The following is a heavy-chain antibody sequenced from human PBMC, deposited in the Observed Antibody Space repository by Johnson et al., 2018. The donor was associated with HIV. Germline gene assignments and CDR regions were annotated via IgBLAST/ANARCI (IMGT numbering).Heavy chain of an antibody. Sequence: VQLVESGGGLVKPGGSLKLSCAASGFTFDDYAMHWVRQAPGKGLEWVSGISWNSGSIGYADSVKGRFTISRDNAKKSLYLQMNSLRAEDTALYYCAKDRGTDDAFDIWGQGTMVTVSS. CDR1: GFTFDDYA. D-gene: IGHD3-16*01. CDR2: ISWNSGSI. J-gene: IGHJ3*02. CDR3: AKDRGTDDAFDI. V-gene: IGHV3-9*01.